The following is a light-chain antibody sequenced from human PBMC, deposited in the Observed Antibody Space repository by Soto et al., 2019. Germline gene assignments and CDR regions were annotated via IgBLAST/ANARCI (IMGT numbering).Light chain of an antibody. V-gene: IGKV1-12*01. CDR3: QQPGSFPLT. CDR1: QVISSW. CDR2: GAS. J-gene: IGKJ4*01. Sequence: IQMTQSPSSVSASVGDSVTITCRASQVISSWLAWYQVKPGKAPKLLIYGASNRESGVPSRFSASESGTLITLTINSLQPEDFASFYCQQPGSFPLTFGGGPTVEI.